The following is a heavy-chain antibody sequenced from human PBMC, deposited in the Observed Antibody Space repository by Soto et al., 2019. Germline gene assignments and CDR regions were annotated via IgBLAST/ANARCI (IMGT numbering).Heavy chain of an antibody. CDR2: ISYDGSNK. J-gene: IGHJ4*02. Sequence: GGSLRLSCAASGFTFSSYGMHWVRQAPGKGLEWVAVISYDGSNKYYADSVKGRFTISRDNSKNTLYLQMNSLRAEDTAVYYCAKDKSSGYPDDYWGQGTLVTVSS. CDR1: GFTFSSYG. V-gene: IGHV3-30*18. CDR3: AKDKSSGYPDDY. D-gene: IGHD3-22*01.